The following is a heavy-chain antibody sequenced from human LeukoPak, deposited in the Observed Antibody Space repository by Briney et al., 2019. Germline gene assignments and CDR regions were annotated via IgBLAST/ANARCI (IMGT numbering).Heavy chain of an antibody. CDR2: INPEGSEK. CDR1: GLTFSSSW. Sequence: QAGGSLRISCAVSGLTFSSSWMDWVRQAPGKGLEWVASINPEGSEKYSADSVKGRFTISRDNAKNSLYLQMDSLRVEDTAFYYCARDLAYSRLDYWGQGMLVTVSS. V-gene: IGHV3-7*01. J-gene: IGHJ4*02. CDR3: ARDLAYSRLDY. D-gene: IGHD5-18*01.